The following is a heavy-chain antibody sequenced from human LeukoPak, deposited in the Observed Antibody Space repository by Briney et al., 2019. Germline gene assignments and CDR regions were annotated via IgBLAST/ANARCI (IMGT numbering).Heavy chain of an antibody. CDR1: GGSISSYY. V-gene: IGHV4-59*01. CDR2: IYYSGST. D-gene: IGHD3-10*01. CDR3: ARVEEGYGSGRRENYYYYYMDV. J-gene: IGHJ6*03. Sequence: SETLSLTCTVSGGSISSYYWSWIRQPPGKGLEWIGYIYYSGSTNYNPSLKSRVTISVDTSKNQFSLKLSSVTVADTAAYYCARVEEGYGSGRRENYYYYYMDVWGKGTTVTISS.